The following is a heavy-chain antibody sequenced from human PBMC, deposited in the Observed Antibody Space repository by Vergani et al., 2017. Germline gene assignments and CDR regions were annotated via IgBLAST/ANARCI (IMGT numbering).Heavy chain of an antibody. D-gene: IGHD1-14*01. CDR3: ARDPTEPYYYYYYMDV. Sequence: EVQLVESGGGLVKPGGSLSLSCAASGFTFSSYSMNWVRQAPGKGLEWVSSISSGSSYIYYADSVKGRFPISRDNAKKTLYLKMNSLRAEDTAVYYCARDPTEPYYYYYYMDVWGKGTTVTVSS. J-gene: IGHJ6*03. CDR1: GFTFSSYS. CDR2: ISSGSSYI. V-gene: IGHV3-21*01.